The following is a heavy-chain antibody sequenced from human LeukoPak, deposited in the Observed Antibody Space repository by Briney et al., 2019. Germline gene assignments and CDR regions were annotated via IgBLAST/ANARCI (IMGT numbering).Heavy chain of an antibody. CDR1: GFTFSSYA. D-gene: IGHD3-10*01. Sequence: GGSLRLSCAASGFTFSSYAMNWVRQAPGKGLEWVSTISNSGESTYYADSVKGRFTISRDNAKNSLYLQMNSLRAEDTAVYYCARFPTMVRGVSYWGQGTLVTVSS. CDR3: ARFPTMVRGVSY. CDR2: ISNSGEST. J-gene: IGHJ4*02. V-gene: IGHV3-23*01.